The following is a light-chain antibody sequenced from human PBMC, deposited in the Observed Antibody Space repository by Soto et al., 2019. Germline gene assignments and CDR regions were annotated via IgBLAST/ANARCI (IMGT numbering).Light chain of an antibody. Sequence: DIQMPQSPSSLSASVGDRVTITCRASQSISSYLNWYKQKPGKAPKLLIYAAASLQSGVPSRFSGSGSGTEFTLTISSLQPEDFATYYCQQSYSTPRTFGGGTKVEIK. J-gene: IGKJ4*01. CDR3: QQSYSTPRT. V-gene: IGKV1-39*01. CDR1: QSISSY. CDR2: AAA.